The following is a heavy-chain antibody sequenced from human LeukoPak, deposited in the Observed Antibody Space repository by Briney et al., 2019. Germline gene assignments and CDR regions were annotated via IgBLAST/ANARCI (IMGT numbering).Heavy chain of an antibody. CDR1: GGSFSGYY. J-gene: IGHJ4*02. CDR3: ARLPPVTTAYYFDY. Sequence: SETLSLTCAVYGGSFSGYYWSWIRQPPGKGLEWIGEINHSGSTNYNPSLKSRVTISVDTSKNQFSLKLSSVTAADTAVYYCARLPPVTTAYYFDYWGQGTLVTVSS. D-gene: IGHD4-17*01. CDR2: INHSGST. V-gene: IGHV4-34*01.